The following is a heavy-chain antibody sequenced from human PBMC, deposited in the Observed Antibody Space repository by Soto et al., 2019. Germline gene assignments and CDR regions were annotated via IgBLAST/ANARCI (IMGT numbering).Heavy chain of an antibody. V-gene: IGHV4-59*01. Sequence: SETLSLTCTVSGGSISRYYWSWIRQPPGRGLEWIGYMYNTGSTVYNPPFKSRVTISVDTSKNQFSLKLNSVTAADTAVYYCARDLWGYCGTDCYPLDVWGQGTTVT. CDR3: ARDLWGYCGTDCYPLDV. CDR1: GGSISRYY. D-gene: IGHD2-21*02. CDR2: MYNTGST. J-gene: IGHJ6*02.